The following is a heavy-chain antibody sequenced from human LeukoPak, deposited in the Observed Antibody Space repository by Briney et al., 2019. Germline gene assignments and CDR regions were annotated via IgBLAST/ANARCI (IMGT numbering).Heavy chain of an antibody. CDR3: ARGGSGYYRDFDY. J-gene: IGHJ4*02. CDR2: IYHSGST. CDR1: GYSVSSGYY. Sequence: SETLSLTCTVSGYSVSSGYYWGWIRQPPGKGLEWVGSIYHSGSTYYNPSLKSRVTISVDTSKNQFSLKLSSVTAADTAVYYCARGGSGYYRDFDYWGQGTLVTVSS. V-gene: IGHV4-38-2*02. D-gene: IGHD3-3*01.